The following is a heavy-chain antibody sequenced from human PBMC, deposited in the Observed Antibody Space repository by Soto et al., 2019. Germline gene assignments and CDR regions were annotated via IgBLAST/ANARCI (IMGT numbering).Heavy chain of an antibody. CDR2: INPYSETT. Sequence: ASVKVSCKASGYHFTSNYLQWVRQAPGQGLEWMGIINPYSETTTYAQKFQGRVTMTTDTSSNTVYMELSSLTSEDTAMYYCTREYCGGHCVFDHWGQGTLVTVSS. CDR1: GYHFTSNY. J-gene: IGHJ4*02. V-gene: IGHV1-46*01. D-gene: IGHD2-21*02. CDR3: TREYCGGHCVFDH.